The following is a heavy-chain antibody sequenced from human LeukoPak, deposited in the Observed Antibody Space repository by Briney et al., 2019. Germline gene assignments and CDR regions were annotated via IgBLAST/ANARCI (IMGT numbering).Heavy chain of an antibody. D-gene: IGHD6-13*01. CDR3: ARVHRGTAAGIGP. Sequence: ASVKVSCKASGYTFTGYYMHWVRQAPGQGLEWRGWINPNSGGTNYAQKFQGRVTMTRDTSISTAYMELSRLRSDDTAVYYCARVHRGTAAGIGPWGQGTLVTVSS. V-gene: IGHV1-2*02. CDR1: GYTFTGYY. CDR2: INPNSGGT. J-gene: IGHJ4*02.